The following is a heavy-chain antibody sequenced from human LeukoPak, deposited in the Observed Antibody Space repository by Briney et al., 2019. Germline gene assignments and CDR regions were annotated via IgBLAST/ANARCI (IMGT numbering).Heavy chain of an antibody. CDR3: ARGATVTTYHYYYMDV. CDR1: GYTFTGYY. J-gene: IGHJ6*03. V-gene: IGHV1-2*02. Sequence: ASVKVSCKASGYTFTGYYMHWVRQAPGQGLEWMGWINPNSGGTNYAQKFQGRVTMTRDTSISTAYMELSRLRSDDTAVYYCARGATVTTYHYYYMDVWGKGTTLTVSS. D-gene: IGHD4-11*01. CDR2: INPNSGGT.